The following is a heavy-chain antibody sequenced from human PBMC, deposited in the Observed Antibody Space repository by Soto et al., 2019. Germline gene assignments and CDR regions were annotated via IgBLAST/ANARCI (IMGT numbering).Heavy chain of an antibody. Sequence: HVQLVQSGAEVKKPGSSVKVSGKASGGTFSSYAISWVRQAPGQGLEWMGGIIPISGTANYAQKFQGRVTITADESTSTAYMELSSLTSEDTAVYYCARSQGSSTSLEIYYYYYYGMDVWGQGTTVTVSS. CDR3: ARSQGSSTSLEIYYYYYYGMDV. J-gene: IGHJ6*02. CDR2: IIPISGTA. D-gene: IGHD2-2*01. CDR1: GGTFSSYA. V-gene: IGHV1-69*01.